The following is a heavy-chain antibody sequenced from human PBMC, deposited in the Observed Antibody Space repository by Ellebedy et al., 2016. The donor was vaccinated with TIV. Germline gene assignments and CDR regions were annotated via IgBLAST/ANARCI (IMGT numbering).Heavy chain of an antibody. D-gene: IGHD3-16*01. CDR1: GGSFSGYY. V-gene: IGHV4-34*01. CDR2: INHSGST. Sequence: MPSETLSLTCAVYGGSFSGYYWSWIRQPPGKGLEWIGEINHSGSTNYNPSLKSRVTISVDTSKNQFSLKLSSVTAADTAVYYCARARPWGKGFDPWGQGTLVTVSS. CDR3: ARARPWGKGFDP. J-gene: IGHJ5*02.